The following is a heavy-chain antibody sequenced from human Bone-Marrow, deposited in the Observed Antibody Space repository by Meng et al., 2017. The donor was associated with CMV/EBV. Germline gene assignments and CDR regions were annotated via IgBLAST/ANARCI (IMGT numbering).Heavy chain of an antibody. V-gene: IGHV3-74*01. Sequence: GESLKISCAASGFTFSSYGMHWVRQAPGKGLVWVSRINSDGSSTNYADSVKGRFTISRDNTKKTLYLQMNTLRAEDTAVYYCARDRLSPYYDFWSGSYATIHGVDVWGQGTTVTVSS. D-gene: IGHD3-3*01. J-gene: IGHJ6*02. CDR3: ARDRLSPYYDFWSGSYATIHGVDV. CDR1: GFTFSSYG. CDR2: INSDGSST.